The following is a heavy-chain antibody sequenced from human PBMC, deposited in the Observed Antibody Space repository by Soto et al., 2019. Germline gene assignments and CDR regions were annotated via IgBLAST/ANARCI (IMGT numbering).Heavy chain of an antibody. J-gene: IGHJ6*02. Sequence: QVQLVESGGGVVQPGRSLRLSCAASGFTFSSYGMHWVRQAPGKGLEWVAVISYDGSNKYYADSVKGRFTISRDNSKNTLYLQMNSLRAEDTAVYYCAKDRFCSTPTLGRMDVWGQGTTVTVSS. CDR3: AKDRFCSTPTLGRMDV. V-gene: IGHV3-30*18. D-gene: IGHD3-3*01. CDR1: GFTFSSYG. CDR2: ISYDGSNK.